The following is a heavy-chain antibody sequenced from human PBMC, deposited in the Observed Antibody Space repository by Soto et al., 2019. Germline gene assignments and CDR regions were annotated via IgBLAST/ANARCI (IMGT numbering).Heavy chain of an antibody. V-gene: IGHV3-23*01. CDR2: ITGSGGGT. CDR3: AKRPLTAAGFDY. J-gene: IGHJ4*02. Sequence: EVQLLESGGGLVQPGGSLRLSCAASGFTFSNYAMTWVRQAPGKGLEWVSVITGSGGGTYFVDSVKGRFTISRDNSKNTLYLQRNSLRAEDTAVYYCAKRPLTAAGFDYWGQGTLVTVSS. D-gene: IGHD6-13*01. CDR1: GFTFSNYA.